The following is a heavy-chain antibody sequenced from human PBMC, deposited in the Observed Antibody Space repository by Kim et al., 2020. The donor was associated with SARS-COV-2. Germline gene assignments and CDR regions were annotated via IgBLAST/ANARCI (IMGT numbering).Heavy chain of an antibody. D-gene: IGHD3-22*01. CDR2: ISYDGSNK. CDR1: GFTFSSYA. Sequence: GGSLRLSCAASGFTFSSYAMHWVRQAPGKGLEWVAVISYDGSNKYYADSVKGRFTISRDNSKNTLYLQMNSLRAEDTAVYYCARTSNGYYFDAFDIWDQGTMVTVSS. CDR3: ARTSNGYYFDAFDI. J-gene: IGHJ3*02. V-gene: IGHV3-30-3*01.